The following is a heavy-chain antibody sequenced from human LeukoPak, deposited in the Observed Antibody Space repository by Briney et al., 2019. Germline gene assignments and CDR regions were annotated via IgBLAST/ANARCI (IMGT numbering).Heavy chain of an antibody. V-gene: IGHV4-59*01. CDR1: GGSISSYY. CDR2: IYYSGST. CDR3: ARDHRKNYYDSSQHWYFDL. Sequence: SETLSLTCTVSGGSISSYYWSWIRQPPGKGLEWIRYIYYSGSTNYNPSLKSRVTISVDTSKNQFSLKLSSVTAADTAVYYCARDHRKNYYDSSQHWYFDLWGRGTLVTVSS. D-gene: IGHD3-22*01. J-gene: IGHJ2*01.